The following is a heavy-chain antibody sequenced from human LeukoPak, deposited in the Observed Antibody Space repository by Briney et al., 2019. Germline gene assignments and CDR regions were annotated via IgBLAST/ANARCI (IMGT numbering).Heavy chain of an antibody. Sequence: ASVKVSFKASGYTFTCYYMHWVRQAPGQGLEWMGWINPNSGGTKYAQKFQGRVTMTRDTSISTAYMDLSRLRSDDTAVYYCARGSDWNDGGWFDPWGQGTLVTVSS. D-gene: IGHD1-1*01. V-gene: IGHV1-2*02. CDR2: INPNSGGT. J-gene: IGHJ5*02. CDR3: ARGSDWNDGGWFDP. CDR1: GYTFTCYY.